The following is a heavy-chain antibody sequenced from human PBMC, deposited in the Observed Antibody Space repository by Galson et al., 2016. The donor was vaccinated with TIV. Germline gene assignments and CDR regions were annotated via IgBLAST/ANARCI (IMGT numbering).Heavy chain of an antibody. CDR3: ARDRQHCGNECFLRYYYGMDV. V-gene: IGHV3-66*02. D-gene: IGHD2-21*01. Sequence: RLSCAASGLIVTDNSMTWVRQAPGKGLEWVALIYDDGKKMYADSVQGRFTISRDSSKNVLYLQMTSLRGEDTAVYFCARDRQHCGNECFLRYYYGMDVWGQGTTVTVSS. J-gene: IGHJ6*02. CDR1: GLIVTDNS. CDR2: IYDDGKK.